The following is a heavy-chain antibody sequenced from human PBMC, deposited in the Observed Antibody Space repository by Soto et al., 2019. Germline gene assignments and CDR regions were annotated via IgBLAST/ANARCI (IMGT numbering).Heavy chain of an antibody. J-gene: IGHJ1*01. Sequence: ASVKVSCKASGYLFTAYSMHWVRLAPGQGLEWMGVVNPSGGSTKYAQNFQGRLTMTRDTSTTTIYMELSSLRSDDTAIYYCAREENCSGGTCYSEYFHRWGQGTLVTVSS. V-gene: IGHV1-46*01. CDR3: AREENCSGGTCYSEYFHR. CDR2: VNPSGGST. D-gene: IGHD2-15*01. CDR1: GYLFTAYS.